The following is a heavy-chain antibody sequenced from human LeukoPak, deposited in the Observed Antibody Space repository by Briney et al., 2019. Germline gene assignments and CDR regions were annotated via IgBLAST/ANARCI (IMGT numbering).Heavy chain of an antibody. D-gene: IGHD7-27*01. J-gene: IGHJ4*02. V-gene: IGHV1-8*01. Sequence: ASVKVSCTASGYTFTSYDFNWLRQATGQGPEWMGWMNPNSGDTGYAQKFQDRVTMTRNTSISTAYMELSSLRSDDTAVYYCARGPPNWGYDYWGPGTLVTVSS. CDR2: MNPNSGDT. CDR1: GYTFTSYD. CDR3: ARGPPNWGYDY.